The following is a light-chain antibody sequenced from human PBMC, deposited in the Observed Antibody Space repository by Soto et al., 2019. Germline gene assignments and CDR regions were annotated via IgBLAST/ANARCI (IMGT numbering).Light chain of an antibody. CDR1: SSNIGAGYA. CDR3: QSYDSSLSGSWV. Sequence: QSALTQPPSVSGAPGQRVTISCTGSSSNIGAGYAVHWYQQLPGTAPKLLIYVNTNRPSGVPDRFSGSKSGTSASLAITGLQTEDEADYYCQSYDSSLSGSWVFGGGTKVTVL. CDR2: VNT. J-gene: IGLJ3*02. V-gene: IGLV1-40*01.